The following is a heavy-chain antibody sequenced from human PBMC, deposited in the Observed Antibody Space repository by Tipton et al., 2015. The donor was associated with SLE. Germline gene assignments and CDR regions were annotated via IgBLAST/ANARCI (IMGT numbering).Heavy chain of an antibody. V-gene: IGHV4-59*01. Sequence: LVQPSETLSLTCTVSGGSISSYYWSWIRQPPGKGLEWIGYIYYSGSTNYNPSLKSRVTISVDTSKNQFSRKLSSVTAADTAVYYGARIRGRGYFQHWGQGTLVTVSS. D-gene: IGHD3-10*01. CDR3: ARIRGRGYFQH. J-gene: IGHJ1*01. CDR1: GGSISSYY. CDR2: IYYSGST.